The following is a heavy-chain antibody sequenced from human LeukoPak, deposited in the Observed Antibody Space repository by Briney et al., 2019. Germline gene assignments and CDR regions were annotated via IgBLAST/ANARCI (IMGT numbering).Heavy chain of an antibody. Sequence: GEXXXXSCKGSGYSFTSYWIGWVRQMPGKGLEWMGIIYPGDSDTRYSPSFQGQVTISAHKSISTAYLQWSSLKASDTAMYYCARAYIPSSSNYYYYYMDVWGKGTTVTVSS. CDR2: IYPGDSDT. J-gene: IGHJ6*03. V-gene: IGHV5-51*01. D-gene: IGHD6-6*01. CDR3: ARAYIPSSSNYYYYYMDV. CDR1: GYSFTSYW.